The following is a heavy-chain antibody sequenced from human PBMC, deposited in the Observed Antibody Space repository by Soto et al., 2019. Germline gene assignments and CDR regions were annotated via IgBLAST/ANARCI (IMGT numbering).Heavy chain of an antibody. J-gene: IGHJ6*02. Sequence: QVQLVQSGAEVKKPGASVKVSCKASGYTFTSYGISWVRQAPGQGLEWMGWISAYNGNTNYAQKLQGRVTMTTDTSTSTAYMELMSLRSDDTAVYYCARGYSSPISPLGYYYSGMDVWGQGTTVTVSS. D-gene: IGHD6-13*01. CDR1: GYTFTSYG. V-gene: IGHV1-18*04. CDR3: ARGYSSPISPLGYYYSGMDV. CDR2: ISAYNGNT.